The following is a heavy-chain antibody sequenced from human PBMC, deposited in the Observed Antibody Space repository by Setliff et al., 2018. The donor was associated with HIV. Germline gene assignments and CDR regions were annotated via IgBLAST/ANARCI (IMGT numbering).Heavy chain of an antibody. J-gene: IGHJ6*02. CDR1: GYSFINYA. V-gene: IGHV7-4-1*02. Sequence: ASVKVSCKASGYSFINYAMNWVRQAPGQGLEWMGWINTQTGSPTYAQAFTGRFVFSVDTSVTTAYLQISGLKADDTAVYYCASISGHRYYYYGMDVWGQGTTVTVSS. CDR3: ASISGHRYYYYGMDV. CDR2: INTQTGSP. D-gene: IGHD5-12*01.